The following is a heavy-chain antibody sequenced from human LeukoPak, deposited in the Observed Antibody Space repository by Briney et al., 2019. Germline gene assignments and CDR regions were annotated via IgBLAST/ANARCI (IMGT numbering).Heavy chain of an antibody. D-gene: IGHD5-18*01. CDR1: GFTFSSYG. Sequence: GGSLRLSCAASGFTFSSYGMHWVRQAPGKGLEWVAVISYDGSNKYYADSVKGRFTISRDNSMNTLYLQMNSLRAEDTAVYYCAKDLGYSYGPFDYWGQGTLVTVSS. V-gene: IGHV3-30*18. J-gene: IGHJ4*02. CDR2: ISYDGSNK. CDR3: AKDLGYSYGPFDY.